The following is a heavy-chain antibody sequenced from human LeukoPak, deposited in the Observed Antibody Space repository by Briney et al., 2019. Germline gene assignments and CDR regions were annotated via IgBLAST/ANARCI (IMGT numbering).Heavy chain of an antibody. CDR2: IWPDGSYK. CDR1: GATFSTCG. J-gene: IGHJ4*02. V-gene: IGHV3-33*01. D-gene: IGHD3-16*01. Sequence: SCSTTGATFSTCGLHWVRQTPGKGLEWVAAIWPDGSYKYYADSVKGRFTISRDNSKNTVYLQMNTLRDEDTAVYYCARAVGPFDYWGQGTLVTVSS. CDR3: ARAVGPFDY.